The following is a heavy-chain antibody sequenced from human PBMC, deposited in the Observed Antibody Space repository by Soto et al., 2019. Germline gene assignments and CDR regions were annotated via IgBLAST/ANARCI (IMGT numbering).Heavy chain of an antibody. CDR3: AAALGLGAARLVYSGMDG. CDR2: INPNSGGT. Sequence: ASVQVSCKASGYTFTGYYMHWVRQAPGQGLERMGWINPNSGGTNYAPRSQGWVTMTRDTSISTAYLELGRLRPDATGVYSCAAALGLGAARLVYSGMDGWGHGAAVTVSS. J-gene: IGHJ6*02. CDR1: GYTFTGYY. D-gene: IGHD6-6*01. V-gene: IGHV1-2*04.